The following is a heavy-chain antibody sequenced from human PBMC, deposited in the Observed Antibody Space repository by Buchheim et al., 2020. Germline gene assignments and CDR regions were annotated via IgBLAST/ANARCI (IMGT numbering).Heavy chain of an antibody. D-gene: IGHD3-22*01. CDR3: TRGYDDSGAPVD. J-gene: IGHJ4*02. Sequence: QVQLVESGGGLVKPGGSLRLSCAGSGFTFSDYYMSWIRQAPGKGLEWISYISSRGHLLYYADSVKGRLTISRDNAKDSLFLQMNSLRAEDTAVYYCTRGYDDSGAPVDWGQGTL. CDR2: ISSRGHLL. V-gene: IGHV3-11*01. CDR1: GFTFSDYY.